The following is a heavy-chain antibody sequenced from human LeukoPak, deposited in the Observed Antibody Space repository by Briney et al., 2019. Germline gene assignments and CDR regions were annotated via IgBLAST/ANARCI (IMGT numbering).Heavy chain of an antibody. CDR3: ARDEKDSSGFLGLIDY. V-gene: IGHV4-4*07. CDR2: IYTSGST. Sequence: PSETLSLTCTVSGNSFGDYYWSWIRQPAGKGLEWIGRIYTSGSTTYNPSLKSRVTMSVDTSKSQFSLNLMSVTAADTAVYYCARDEKDSSGFLGLIDYWGQGTLVTVSS. D-gene: IGHD3-22*01. J-gene: IGHJ4*02. CDR1: GNSFGDYY.